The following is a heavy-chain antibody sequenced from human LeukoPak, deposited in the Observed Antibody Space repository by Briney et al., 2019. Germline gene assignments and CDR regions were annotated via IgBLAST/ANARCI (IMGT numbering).Heavy chain of an antibody. D-gene: IGHD5-18*01. CDR2: IKQDGSEK. Sequence: GGSLRLSCAASGFTFSSYWTSWVRQAPGKGLEWVANIKQDGSEKYYVDSVKGRFTISRDNAKNSLYLQMNSLRAEDTAVYYCARSVDTAMAYYYYYMDVWGKGTTVTVSS. CDR3: ARSVDTAMAYYYYYMDV. J-gene: IGHJ6*03. CDR1: GFTFSSYW. V-gene: IGHV3-7*01.